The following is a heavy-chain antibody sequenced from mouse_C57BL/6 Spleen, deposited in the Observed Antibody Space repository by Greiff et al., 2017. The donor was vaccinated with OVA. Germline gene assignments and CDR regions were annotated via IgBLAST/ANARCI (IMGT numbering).Heavy chain of an antibody. CDR2: ISSGGDYI. J-gene: IGHJ4*01. CDR1: GFTFSSYA. Sequence: EVQLVESGEGLVKPGGSLKLSCAASGFTFSSYAMSWVRQTPEKRLEWVAYISSGGDYIYYADTVKGRFTLSRDNARNTLYLQMSSLKSEDTAMYYCTRERGNYYAMDYWGQGTSVTVSS. CDR3: TRERGNYYAMDY. D-gene: IGHD2-1*01. V-gene: IGHV5-9-1*02.